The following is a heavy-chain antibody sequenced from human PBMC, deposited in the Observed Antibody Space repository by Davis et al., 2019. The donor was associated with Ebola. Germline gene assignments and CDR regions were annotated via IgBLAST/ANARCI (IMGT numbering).Heavy chain of an antibody. V-gene: IGHV3-11*01. J-gene: IGHJ5*02. CDR2: ISSSGSTI. Sequence: GESLKISCAASGFTFSDYYMCWIRQAPGKGLEWVSYISSSGSTIYYADSVKGRFTISRDNAKNSLYLQMNSLGVDDTALYYCARGDYRGSGCFADHWGQGILVTVSS. CDR1: GFTFSDYY. CDR3: ARGDYRGSGCFADH. D-gene: IGHD3-10*01.